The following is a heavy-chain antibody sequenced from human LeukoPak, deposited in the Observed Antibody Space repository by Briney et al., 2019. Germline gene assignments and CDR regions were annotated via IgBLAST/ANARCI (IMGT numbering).Heavy chain of an antibody. D-gene: IGHD3-10*01. CDR2: INPNSGGT. Sequence: ASVKVSCKASGYTFTGYYMHWVRQAPGQGLEWMGWINPNSGGTNYAQKFQGRVTVTRDTSISTAYMDMSRRRSDDTAVYYWGRDGAGWFGGNWFDPWGQGNLVTVSS. J-gene: IGHJ5*02. CDR3: GRDGAGWFGGNWFDP. V-gene: IGHV1-2*02. CDR1: GYTFTGYY.